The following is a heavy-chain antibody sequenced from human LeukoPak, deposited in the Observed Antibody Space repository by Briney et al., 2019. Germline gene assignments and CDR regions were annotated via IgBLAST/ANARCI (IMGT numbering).Heavy chain of an antibody. J-gene: IGHJ4*02. CDR3: AKVGSGSGQY. Sequence: GGSLRLSCAASGFTFSSYAISWVRQAPWKGLEWVSAISGSGGSTYYADSVKGRFTISIDNSKNTLYLQMNSLRAEDTAVYYCAKVGSGSGQYWGQRTLVTVSS. D-gene: IGHD3-3*01. V-gene: IGHV3-23*01. CDR1: GFTFSSYA. CDR2: ISGSGGST.